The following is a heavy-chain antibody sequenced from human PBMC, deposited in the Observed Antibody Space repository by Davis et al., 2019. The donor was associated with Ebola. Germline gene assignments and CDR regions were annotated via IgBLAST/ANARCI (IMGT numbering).Heavy chain of an antibody. Sequence: GESLKISCAASGFTFSSYSMNWVRQAPGQGLEWVSSISSRSSYIYYANSVKGRFTISRDNAKNSLYLQMNSLRAEDTAVYYCAREAAVALFDYWGQGTLVTVSS. CDR2: ISSRSSYI. D-gene: IGHD6-19*01. CDR1: GFTFSSYS. J-gene: IGHJ4*02. V-gene: IGHV3-21*01. CDR3: AREAAVALFDY.